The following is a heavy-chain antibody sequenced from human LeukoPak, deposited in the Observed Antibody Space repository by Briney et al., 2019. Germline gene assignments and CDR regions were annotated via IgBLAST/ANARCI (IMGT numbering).Heavy chain of an antibody. CDR1: GFTFSSYA. CDR3: AKDRATGDLYYGMDV. CDR2: ISGSGGST. J-gene: IGHJ6*02. Sequence: PGGSQRLSCAASGFTFSSYAMSWVRQAPGKGLEWVSAISGSGGSTYYADSVKGRFTISRDNSKNTLYLQMNSLRAEDTAVYYCAKDRATGDLYYGMDVWGQGTTVTVSS. V-gene: IGHV3-23*01. D-gene: IGHD7-27*01.